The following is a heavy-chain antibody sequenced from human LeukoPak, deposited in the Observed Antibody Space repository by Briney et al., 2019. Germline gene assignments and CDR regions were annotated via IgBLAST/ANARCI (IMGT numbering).Heavy chain of an antibody. CDR2: IKQDGSEK. CDR1: GFTFSSYW. V-gene: IGHV3-7*01. D-gene: IGHD3-3*01. Sequence: GGSLRLSCAASGFTFSSYWMSWVRQAPGKGLEWVAHIKQDGSEKYYVDSVKGRFTISRDNAKNSLYLQMNSLRAEDTAVYYCARGGPTIFGVVISFDYWGQGTLVTVSP. CDR3: ARGGPTIFGVVISFDY. J-gene: IGHJ4*02.